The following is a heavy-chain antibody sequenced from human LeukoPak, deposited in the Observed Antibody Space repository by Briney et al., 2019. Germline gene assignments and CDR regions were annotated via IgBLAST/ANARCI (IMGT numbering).Heavy chain of an antibody. CDR3: LGYCSGGNCYSGGY. Sequence: PGRSLRLSCAASGFTFSSYGMHWVRQAPGKGLEWVAVIWYDGSNKYYVDSVKGRFTISRDNSKNTQSLQMNSLRAEDTAVYYRLGYCSGGNCYSGGYWGQGTLVTVSS. CDR2: IWYDGSNK. D-gene: IGHD2-15*01. CDR1: GFTFSSYG. V-gene: IGHV3-33*01. J-gene: IGHJ4*02.